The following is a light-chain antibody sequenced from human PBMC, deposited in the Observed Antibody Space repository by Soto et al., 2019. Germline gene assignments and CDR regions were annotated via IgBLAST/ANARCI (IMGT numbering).Light chain of an antibody. V-gene: IGKV3-15*01. CDR3: QHYKNWLGA. CDR2: GAS. Sequence: ETVMTQSPATLSASPGERATLSCRASQTISTNLAWYQQKPGQSPRLLIYGASTRATGIPARFSGTGSGTEFTLTISSLQSEDFAVYYCQHYKNWLGAFGGGTAVEIK. J-gene: IGKJ4*01. CDR1: QTISTN.